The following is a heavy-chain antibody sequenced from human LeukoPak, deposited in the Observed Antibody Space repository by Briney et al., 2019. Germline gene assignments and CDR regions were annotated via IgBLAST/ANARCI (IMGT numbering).Heavy chain of an antibody. D-gene: IGHD4-17*01. CDR3: ARVYDYGDYYYGMDV. Sequence: PGGSLRLSCAASGFTFSSYAMHWVRQAPGEGLEWVAVISYDGSNKYYADSVKGRFTISRDNSKNTLYLQMNSLRAEDTAVYYCARVYDYGDYYYGMDVWGQGTTVTVSS. CDR2: ISYDGSNK. J-gene: IGHJ6*02. V-gene: IGHV3-30-3*01. CDR1: GFTFSSYA.